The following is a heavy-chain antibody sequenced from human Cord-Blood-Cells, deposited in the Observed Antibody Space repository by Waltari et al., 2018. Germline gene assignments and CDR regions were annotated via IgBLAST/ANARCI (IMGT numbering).Heavy chain of an antibody. CDR1: GFTFSSYA. CDR3: ARAVAVAAAFDY. CDR2: ISYDGSNK. D-gene: IGHD6-19*01. V-gene: IGHV3-30-3*01. J-gene: IGHJ4*02. Sequence: CAASGFTFSSYAMHWVRQAPGKGLEWVAVISYDGSNKYYADSVKGRFTISRDNSKNTLYLQMNSLRAEDTAVYYCARAVAVAAAFDYWGQGTLVTVSS.